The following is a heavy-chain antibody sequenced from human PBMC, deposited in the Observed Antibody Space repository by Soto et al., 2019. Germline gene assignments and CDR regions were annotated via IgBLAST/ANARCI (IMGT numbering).Heavy chain of an antibody. Sequence: EVHLVESGGGLAQPGRSLRLSCVASGFSLDHYAMHWVRQAPGKGLEWVSGISWDSGVIDYVDSVRGRFTISRDNAKNSLYLKMTSLRAEDTALYYCVKDNVGVYCSGGSCYFDYWGQGSLVTVSS. V-gene: IGHV3-9*01. CDR2: ISWDSGVI. D-gene: IGHD2-15*01. CDR1: GFSLDHYA. J-gene: IGHJ4*02. CDR3: VKDNVGVYCSGGSCYFDY.